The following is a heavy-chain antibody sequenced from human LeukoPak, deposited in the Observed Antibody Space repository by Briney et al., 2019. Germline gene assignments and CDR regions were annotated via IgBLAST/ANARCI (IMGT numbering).Heavy chain of an antibody. CDR1: GGTFSSYA. D-gene: IGHD6-19*01. CDR3: ATPRYSSGWSGGSYGMDV. J-gene: IGHJ6*04. V-gene: IGHV1-69*01. Sequence: SVKVSCKASGGTFSSYAISWVRQAPGQGLERMGGIIPIFGTANYAQKFQGRVTITADESTSTAYMELSSLRSEDTAVYYCATPRYSSGWSGGSYGMDVWGKGTTVTVSS. CDR2: IIPIFGTA.